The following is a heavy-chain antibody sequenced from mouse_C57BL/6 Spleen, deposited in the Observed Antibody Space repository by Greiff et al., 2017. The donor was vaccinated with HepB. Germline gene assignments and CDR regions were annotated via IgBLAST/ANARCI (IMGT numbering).Heavy chain of an antibody. CDR2: IHPNSGST. V-gene: IGHV1-64*01. CDR3: ARLGLRRERYFDV. Sequence: QVHVKQPGAELVKPGASVKLSCKASGYTFTSYWMHWVKQRPGQGLEWIGMIHPNSGSTNYNEKFKSKATLTVDKSSSTAYMQLSSLTSEDSAVYYCARLGLRRERYFDVWGTGTTVTVSS. D-gene: IGHD2-4*01. CDR1: GYTFTSYW. J-gene: IGHJ1*03.